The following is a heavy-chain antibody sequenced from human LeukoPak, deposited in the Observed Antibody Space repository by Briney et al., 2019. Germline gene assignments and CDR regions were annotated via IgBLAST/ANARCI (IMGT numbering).Heavy chain of an antibody. J-gene: IGHJ4*02. Sequence: VASVKVSCKASGYTFTSYAMNWVRQAPGQGLEWMGWINTNTGNPTYAQGFTGRFVFSLDTSVSTAYLQISSLKAEDTAVYYCARRYSSSWHPYYFDYWGQGTLVTVSS. CDR1: GYTFTSYA. V-gene: IGHV7-4-1*02. D-gene: IGHD6-13*01. CDR2: INTNTGNP. CDR3: ARRYSSSWHPYYFDY.